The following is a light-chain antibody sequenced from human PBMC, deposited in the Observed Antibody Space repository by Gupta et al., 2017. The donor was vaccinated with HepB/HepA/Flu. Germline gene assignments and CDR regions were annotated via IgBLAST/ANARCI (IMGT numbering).Light chain of an antibody. CDR2: DAS. CDR3: QQRSNWPLT. CDR1: QSVSSY. V-gene: IGKV3-11*01. J-gene: IGKJ4*01. Sequence: EIVLTQSPATLSLSPGERATLSCRASQSVSSYLAWYQQKPGQAPRLLIYDASNRATGIPARFRGSGSGTDCTLTISSLEPEDFAVYDCQQRSNWPLTFGGGTKVEIK.